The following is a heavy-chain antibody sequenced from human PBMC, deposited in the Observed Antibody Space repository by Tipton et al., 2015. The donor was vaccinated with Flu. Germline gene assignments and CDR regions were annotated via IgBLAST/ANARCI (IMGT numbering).Heavy chain of an antibody. J-gene: IGHJ3*02. CDR3: ARPRWYQLLYDAFDI. V-gene: IGHV3-7*03. Sequence: GSLRLSCAASGFTFSNAWMSWVRQAPGKGLEWVANIKQDGSEKYYVDSVKGRFTISRDNAKNSLYLQMNSLRAEDTAVYYCARPRWYQLLYDAFDIWGQGTMVTVSS. CDR2: IKQDGSEK. CDR1: GFTFSNAW. D-gene: IGHD2-2*02.